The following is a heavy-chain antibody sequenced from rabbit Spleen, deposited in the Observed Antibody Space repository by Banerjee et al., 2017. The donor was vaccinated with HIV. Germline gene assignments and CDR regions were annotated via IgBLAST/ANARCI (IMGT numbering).Heavy chain of an antibody. CDR3: ARDVGTSFSTYGMDL. CDR1: GFSFNSGYD. J-gene: IGHJ6*01. V-gene: IGHV1S40*01. CDR2: AYAGSSGGP. D-gene: IGHD8-1*01. Sequence: QSLEESGGGLVKPGASLTLTCKASGFSFNSGYDMCWVRQAPGKGLEGVACAYAGSSGGPYSATWAKGRFTISKTSSTTLTLQMTSLTAADTATYFCARDVGTSFSTYGMDLWGPGTLVTVS.